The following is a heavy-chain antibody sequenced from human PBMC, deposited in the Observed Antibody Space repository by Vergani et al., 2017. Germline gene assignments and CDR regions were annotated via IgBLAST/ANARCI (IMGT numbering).Heavy chain of an antibody. Sequence: KESGPALVKPTQTLTLTCTFSGFSLSTSGMRVSWIRQPPGKALEWLGSIYHTGSAYYNPSLKSRVTVSVDTSMNQVSLKLNSVTAADTAVYYCARDFGGEWYFDLWGRGTFVTVSS. CDR3: ARDFGGEWYFDL. D-gene: IGHD2-15*01. CDR1: GFSLSTSGM. CDR2: IYHTGSA. J-gene: IGHJ2*01. V-gene: IGHV4-38-2*02.